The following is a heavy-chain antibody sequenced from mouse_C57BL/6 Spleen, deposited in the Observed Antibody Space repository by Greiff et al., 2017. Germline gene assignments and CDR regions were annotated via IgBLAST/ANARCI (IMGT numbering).Heavy chain of an antibody. J-gene: IGHJ3*01. V-gene: IGHV5-9-1*02. CDR1: GFTFSSYA. CDR3: TRECTPDSWVAY. Sequence: EVQRVESGEGLVKPGGSLKLSCAASGFTFSSYAMSWVRQTPEKRLEWVAYINSGGDYIYYADTVKGRFTISRDNARNTLYLQMSSLKSEYTAMYYCTRECTPDSWVAYWGQGTLVAVTA. CDR2: INSGGDYI.